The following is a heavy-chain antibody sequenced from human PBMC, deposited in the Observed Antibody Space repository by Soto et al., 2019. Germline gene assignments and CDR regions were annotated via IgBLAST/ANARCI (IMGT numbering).Heavy chain of an antibody. CDR1: GFTFKTYG. Sequence: GGSLRLSCSASGFTFKTYGMHWVRQAPGKGLEWVAFISYDGSNEYYADSVKGRFTISRDNSKNTVFLQMNSLRGEDTAVYYCAKSLAVAAGWFDPWGQGALVTVSS. CDR3: AKSLAVAAGWFDP. V-gene: IGHV3-30*18. CDR2: ISYDGSNE. D-gene: IGHD6-19*01. J-gene: IGHJ5*02.